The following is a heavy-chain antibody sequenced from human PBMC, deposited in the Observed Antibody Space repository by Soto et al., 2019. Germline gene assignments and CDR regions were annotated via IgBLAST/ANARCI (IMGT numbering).Heavy chain of an antibody. Sequence: GGSLRLSCAASGFTFSSYAMSWVRQAPGKGLEWVSAISGSGGSTYYADSVKGRFTISRDNSKNTLYLQMNSLRAEDTAVYYCAKVARITIFGVVSSDAFDIWGQGTMVTVSS. J-gene: IGHJ3*02. CDR3: AKVARITIFGVVSSDAFDI. CDR1: GFTFSSYA. CDR2: ISGSGGST. D-gene: IGHD3-3*01. V-gene: IGHV3-23*01.